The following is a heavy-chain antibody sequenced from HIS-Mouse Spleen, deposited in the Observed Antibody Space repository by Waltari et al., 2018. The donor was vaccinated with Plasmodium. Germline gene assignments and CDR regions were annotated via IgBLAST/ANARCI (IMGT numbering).Heavy chain of an antibody. CDR2: NNPNSGDK. J-gene: IGHJ4*02. Sequence: QVQLVQSGAEVKKPGASVKVSCKASGYTFTGYYMHWVRQAPGQGLEWMGWNNPNSGDKNYAQKFQGRVTMTRDTSISRAYMELSRLRSDDTAVYYCARDGPGETSFDYWGQGTLVTVSS. CDR1: GYTFTGYY. CDR3: ARDGPGETSFDY. D-gene: IGHD3-16*01. V-gene: IGHV1-2*02.